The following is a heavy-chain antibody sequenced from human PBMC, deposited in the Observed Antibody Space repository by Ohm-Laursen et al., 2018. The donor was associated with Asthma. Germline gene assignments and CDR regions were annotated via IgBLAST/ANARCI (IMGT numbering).Heavy chain of an antibody. Sequence: SSVKVSCKVSGYTLTELSMHWVRQAPGKGLEWMGWISAYNGNTNYAQKLQGRVTMTTDTSTSTAYMELRSLRSDDTAVYYCARVGKTTVTTYDYWGQGTLVTVSS. D-gene: IGHD4-17*01. CDR3: ARVGKTTVTTYDY. J-gene: IGHJ4*02. V-gene: IGHV1-18*01. CDR2: ISAYNGNT. CDR1: GYTLTELS.